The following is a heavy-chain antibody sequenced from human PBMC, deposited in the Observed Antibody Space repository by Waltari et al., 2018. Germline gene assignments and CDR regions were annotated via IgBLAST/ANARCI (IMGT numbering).Heavy chain of an antibody. CDR1: TDFFIGYP. CDR2: VSDIGGT. CDR3: ARAFDSGYDSYYFDS. D-gene: IGHD5-12*01. J-gene: IGHJ4*02. Sequence: VQLQQWGAGLLKPSDTLSLTCGVPTDFFIGYPWIWIRQPPGKGLEWIGEVSDIGGTTYNPSLKSRVTISVDASEKKFSLKLSSVTAADTAVYYCARAFDSGYDSYYFDSWGQGTLVTVSS. V-gene: IGHV4-34*01.